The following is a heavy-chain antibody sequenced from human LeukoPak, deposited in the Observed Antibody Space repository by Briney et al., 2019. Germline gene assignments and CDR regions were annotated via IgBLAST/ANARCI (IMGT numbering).Heavy chain of an antibody. CDR1: GYTFTSYG. CDR2: ISAYNGNT. V-gene: IGHV1-18*01. D-gene: IGHD3-10*01. Sequence: ASVKVSCKASGYTFTSYGISCVRQAPGQGLEWMGWISAYNGNTNYAQKLQGRVTMTTDTSTSTAYMELRSLRSDDTAVYYCARAPPYYYGSGNPNYGMDVWGQGTTVTVSS. CDR3: ARAPPYYYGSGNPNYGMDV. J-gene: IGHJ6*02.